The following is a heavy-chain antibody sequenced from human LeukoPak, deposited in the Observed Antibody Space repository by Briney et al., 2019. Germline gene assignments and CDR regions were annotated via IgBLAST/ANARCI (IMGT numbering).Heavy chain of an antibody. CDR3: ARESSGSPFDY. Sequence: PSETLSLTCTVSGYSISSGYYWGWIRQPPGKGLEWIGSIYHSGSTYYNPSLKSRVTISVDTSKNQFSLKLSSVTAADTAVYYCARESSGSPFDYWGRGTLVTVSS. V-gene: IGHV4-38-2*02. D-gene: IGHD3-10*01. CDR2: IYHSGST. CDR1: GYSISSGYY. J-gene: IGHJ4*02.